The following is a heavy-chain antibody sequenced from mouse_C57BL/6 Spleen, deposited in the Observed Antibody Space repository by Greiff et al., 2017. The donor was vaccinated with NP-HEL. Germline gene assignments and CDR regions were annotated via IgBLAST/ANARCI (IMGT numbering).Heavy chain of an antibody. CDR2: IYPGSGST. CDR3: AREPITTVPLDY. D-gene: IGHD1-1*01. J-gene: IGHJ2*01. Sequence: QVQLQQPGAELVKPGASVKMSCKASGYTFTSYWITWVKQRPGQGLEWIGDIYPGSGSTNYNEKFKSKATLTVDTSSSTAYMQLSSLTSEDSAVYYCAREPITTVPLDYWGQGTTLTVSS. CDR1: GYTFTSYW. V-gene: IGHV1-55*01.